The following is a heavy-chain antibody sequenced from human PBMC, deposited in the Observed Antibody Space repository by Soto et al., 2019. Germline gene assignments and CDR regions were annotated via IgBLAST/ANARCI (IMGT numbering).Heavy chain of an antibody. CDR2: ISGSGGST. Sequence: GGSMRLSCAASGFTFSSYAMSWVRQAPGKGLEWVSAISGSGGSTYYADSVKGRFTISRDNSKNTLYLQMNSLRAEDTAVYYCAKVQALTIFGVVTRLTYNWFDPWGQGTLVTVSS. J-gene: IGHJ5*02. CDR3: AKVQALTIFGVVTRLTYNWFDP. CDR1: GFTFSSYA. V-gene: IGHV3-23*01. D-gene: IGHD3-3*01.